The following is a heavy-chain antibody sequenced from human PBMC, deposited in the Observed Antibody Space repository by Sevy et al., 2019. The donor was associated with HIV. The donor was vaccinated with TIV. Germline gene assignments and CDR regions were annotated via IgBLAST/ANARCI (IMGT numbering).Heavy chain of an antibody. V-gene: IGHV3-9*01. Sequence: GGSLRLSCAASGFTFDDYAMHWVRQAPGKGLEWVSGISWNSGSIGYADSVKGRFTISRDNAKNSLYLQMNSLRAEDTALYYCAKDINYYDSSGYSPYDAFDIWGQGTMVTVSS. D-gene: IGHD3-22*01. CDR1: GFTFDDYA. CDR3: AKDINYYDSSGYSPYDAFDI. CDR2: ISWNSGSI. J-gene: IGHJ3*02.